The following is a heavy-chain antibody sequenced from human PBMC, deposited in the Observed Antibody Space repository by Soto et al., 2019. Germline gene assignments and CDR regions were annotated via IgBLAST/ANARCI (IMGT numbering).Heavy chain of an antibody. Sequence: PSETLSLTCTVSGGSISSGDYYWSWIRQPPGKGLEWIGYIYYSGSTYYNPSLKSRVTISVDTFKNQFSLKLSSVTAADTAVYYCARHGWPMTMATIGEHAFDIWGQGTMVTVSS. D-gene: IGHD5-12*01. CDR2: IYYSGST. CDR3: ARHGWPMTMATIGEHAFDI. V-gene: IGHV4-30-4*01. CDR1: GGSISSGDYY. J-gene: IGHJ3*02.